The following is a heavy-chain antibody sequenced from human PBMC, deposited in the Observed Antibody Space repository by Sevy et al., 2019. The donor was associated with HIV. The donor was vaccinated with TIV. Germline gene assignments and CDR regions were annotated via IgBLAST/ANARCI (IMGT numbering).Heavy chain of an antibody. CDR2: IKPDGSDK. CDR3: AEVIDYGDQGNWFDP. Sequence: VGSLRLSCAASGFTFSKYWMSWVRQAPGKGLEWVANIKPDGSDKYYVGSLKGRFTIYRDNAKNSLYLEMNNLGAEAPVVNYWAEVIDYGDQGNWFDPGAREPWSPSPQ. D-gene: IGHD4-17*01. V-gene: IGHV3-7*01. J-gene: IGHJ5*02. CDR1: GFTFSKYW.